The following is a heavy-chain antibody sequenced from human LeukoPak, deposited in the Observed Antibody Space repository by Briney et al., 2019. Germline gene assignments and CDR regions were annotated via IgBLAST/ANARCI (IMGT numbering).Heavy chain of an antibody. CDR2: ISSSGSTI. Sequence: PGGSLRLSCAASGFTFSDYYMSWIRQAPGKGLEWVSYISSSGSTIYYADSVKGRFTISRDNAKNSLYLQMNSLRAEDTAVYYCARADDSSGWYPEALDYWGQGTLVTVSS. D-gene: IGHD6-19*01. V-gene: IGHV3-11*01. CDR3: ARADDSSGWYPEALDY. CDR1: GFTFSDYY. J-gene: IGHJ4*02.